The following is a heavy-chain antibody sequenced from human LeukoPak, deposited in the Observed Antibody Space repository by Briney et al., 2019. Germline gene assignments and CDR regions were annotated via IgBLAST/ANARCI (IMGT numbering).Heavy chain of an antibody. J-gene: IGHJ3*02. D-gene: IGHD3-9*01. CDR2: ISSSSSYI. CDR3: ARDGYYDILTGYSTDAFDI. Sequence: GGSLRLSCAASGFTFSSYSMNWVRQAPGKGLEWVSSISSSSSYIYYADSVKGRFTISRDNAKNSLYLQMNSLRADDTAVYYCARDGYYDILTGYSTDAFDIWGQGTMVTVSS. V-gene: IGHV3-21*01. CDR1: GFTFSSYS.